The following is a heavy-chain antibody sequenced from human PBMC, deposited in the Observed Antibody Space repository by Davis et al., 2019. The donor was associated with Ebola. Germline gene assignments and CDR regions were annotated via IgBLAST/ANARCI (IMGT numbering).Heavy chain of an antibody. CDR3: ARDPGTTSDY. J-gene: IGHJ4*02. CDR2: ISSDSDYI. V-gene: IGHV3-21*01. Sequence: PGGSLRLSCAASGFTFSTYSMSWVRQAPGKGLEWVSSISSDSDYIYYADSAKGRFTISRDNAKNSLYLQMNSLRAEDTAVYYCARDPGTTSDYWGQGTLVTVSS. CDR1: GFTFSTYS. D-gene: IGHD1-1*01.